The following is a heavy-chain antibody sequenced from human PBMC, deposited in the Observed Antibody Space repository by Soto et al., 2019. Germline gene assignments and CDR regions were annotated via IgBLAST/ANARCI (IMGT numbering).Heavy chain of an antibody. J-gene: IGHJ3*01. CDR3: AKDRPVGATAFDL. V-gene: IGHV3-23*01. D-gene: IGHD1-26*01. CDR1: GFTFSRHD. Sequence: EVQLLESGGGLVQPGGSLRLSCAASGFTFSRHDMRWVRQAPGKGLEWVSGTSESGGSTHYADSVKGRFTISRDNSKDTLYLQMNSLRAEDTDVYECAKDRPVGATAFDLWVQGTMVTVSS. CDR2: TSESGGST.